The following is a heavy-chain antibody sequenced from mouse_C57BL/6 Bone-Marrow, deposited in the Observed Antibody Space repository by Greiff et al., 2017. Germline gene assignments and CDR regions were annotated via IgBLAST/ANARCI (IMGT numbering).Heavy chain of an antibody. Sequence: EVQVVESGGDLVKPGGSLKLSCAASGFTFSSYGMSWVRQTPDQRLEWVATISSGGSYTYYPDSVKGRFTISRDNAKNTLYLQMSSLKSEDTAMYYCARRRGFAYWGQGTLVTVSA. V-gene: IGHV5-6*01. CDR3: ARRRGFAY. CDR2: ISSGGSYT. CDR1: GFTFSSYG. J-gene: IGHJ3*01.